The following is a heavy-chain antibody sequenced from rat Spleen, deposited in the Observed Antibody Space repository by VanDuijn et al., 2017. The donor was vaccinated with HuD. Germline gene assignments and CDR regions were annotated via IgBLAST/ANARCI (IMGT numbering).Heavy chain of an antibody. Sequence: EVQLVESTGALVQPGRSLKLSCAASGFTFSDYYMAWIRQAPKKGLDWVAIISYDGSSTYYRDSVKGRFTISRDNAKSTLYLQMDSLRSEDTATYYCARRARYFDYWGQGVMVTVSS. CDR1: GFTFSDYY. CDR3: ARRARYFDY. CDR2: ISYDGSST. V-gene: IGHV5-7*01. J-gene: IGHJ2*01.